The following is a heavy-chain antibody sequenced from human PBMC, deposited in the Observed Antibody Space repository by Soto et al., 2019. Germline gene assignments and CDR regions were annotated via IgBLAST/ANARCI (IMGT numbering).Heavy chain of an antibody. D-gene: IGHD3-16*01. J-gene: IGHJ3*02. V-gene: IGHV3-74*01. Sequence: GGSLRLSCAASGFIFSSYWMHWVRQAPGKGLVWVSRINSDGSTTRYADSVKGRFTISRDNAKNTVYLQMNSLRAEDTAVYYFVRDSQGALDAIDIWGQGTIVTVSS. CDR2: INSDGSTT. CDR1: GFIFSSYW. CDR3: VRDSQGALDAIDI.